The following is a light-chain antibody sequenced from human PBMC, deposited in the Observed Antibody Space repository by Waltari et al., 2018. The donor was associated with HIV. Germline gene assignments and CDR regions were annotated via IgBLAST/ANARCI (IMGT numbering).Light chain of an antibody. Sequence: DLQMTQSPSTLSAPIGDRVTITRRASQSISSWLAWYQQKPGKAPDLLIYKASTVESGVPSRFSGSGSGTEFTLTISSLQPDDFATYYCQQYNSYPWTFGQGTKVEIK. CDR2: KAS. J-gene: IGKJ1*01. CDR3: QQYNSYPWT. CDR1: QSISSW. V-gene: IGKV1-5*03.